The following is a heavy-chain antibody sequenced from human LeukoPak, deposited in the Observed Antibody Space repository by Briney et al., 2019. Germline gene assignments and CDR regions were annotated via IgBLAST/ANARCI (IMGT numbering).Heavy chain of an antibody. CDR3: AELGITMIGGV. V-gene: IGHV3-23*01. D-gene: IGHD3-10*02. Sequence: GGTLRLSCAASGFTFSSFGMNWVRQAPGKGLEWVSSISGGGGTYYADSVKGRFTISRDNSKNTLSLQMNSLRAEDTAVYYCAELGITMIGGVWGKGTTVTISS. CDR1: GFTFSSFG. CDR2: ISGGGGT. J-gene: IGHJ6*04.